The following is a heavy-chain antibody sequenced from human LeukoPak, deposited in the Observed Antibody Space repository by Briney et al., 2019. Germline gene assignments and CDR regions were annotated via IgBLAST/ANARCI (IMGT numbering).Heavy chain of an antibody. Sequence: GASVKVSCEASGYTLTKYGISWVRRAPGQGPEWMGWISGYNGNTNYAQKFQGRVTMTTDTSTSTAYMELRDLKSDDTAVYYCGRDYYYGTSAPYNFGIDVWGQGTTVTVSS. D-gene: IGHD3-10*01. J-gene: IGHJ6*02. V-gene: IGHV1-18*04. CDR1: GYTLTKYG. CDR3: GRDYYYGTSAPYNFGIDV. CDR2: ISGYNGNT.